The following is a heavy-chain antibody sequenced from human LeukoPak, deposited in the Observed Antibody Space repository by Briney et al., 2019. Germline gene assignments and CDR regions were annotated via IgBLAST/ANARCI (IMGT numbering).Heavy chain of an antibody. CDR2: IYYSGST. CDR3: ARADYDILTGYYSYFDY. CDR1: GGSISSYY. J-gene: IGHJ4*02. D-gene: IGHD3-9*01. V-gene: IGHV4-59*01. Sequence: SSETLSLTCTVSGGSISSYYWSWIRQPPGKGLEWIGYIYYSGSTNYNPSLKSRVTISVDTSKNQFSLKLSSVTAADTAVYYCARADYDILTGYYSYFDYWGQGTLVTVSS.